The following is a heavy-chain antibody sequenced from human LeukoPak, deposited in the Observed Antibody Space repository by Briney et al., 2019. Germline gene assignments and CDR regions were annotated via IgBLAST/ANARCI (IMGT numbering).Heavy chain of an antibody. Sequence: PSVTLSLTCAVYSGSFSGYYWSWLRQPPGQGLEWFGEITHSGTTNYNPSLKSRAITSVDTSSKQFSLKLTSVTAADTAVYYCAMVDSSGYRTYFDYWGQGTLVTVSS. CDR3: AMVDSSGYRTYFDY. D-gene: IGHD3-22*01. V-gene: IGHV4-34*01. CDR1: SGSFSGYY. J-gene: IGHJ4*02. CDR2: ITHSGTT.